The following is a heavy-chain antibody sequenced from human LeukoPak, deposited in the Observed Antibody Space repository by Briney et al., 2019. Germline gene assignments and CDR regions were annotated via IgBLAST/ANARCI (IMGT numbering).Heavy chain of an antibody. CDR3: AKDSSFDDSSGYYWGIDY. D-gene: IGHD3-22*01. J-gene: IGHJ4*02. CDR1: GFTFSSYA. CDR2: ISGSGGST. Sequence: GGSLRLSCAASGFTFSSYAMSWVRQAPGKGLEWVSAISGSGGSTYYADSVKGRFTISRDNSKNTLYLQMNSLRAEDTAVYYCAKDSSFDDSSGYYWGIDYWGQGTLVTVSS. V-gene: IGHV3-23*01.